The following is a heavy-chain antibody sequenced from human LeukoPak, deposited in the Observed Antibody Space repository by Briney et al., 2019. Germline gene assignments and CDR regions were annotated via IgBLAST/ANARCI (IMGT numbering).Heavy chain of an antibody. CDR1: GGSISSSSYY. Sequence: PSETLSLTCTVSGGSISSSSYYWGWIRQPPGKGLEWIGTIYYSGSTYYNPSLKSRVTISVDTSKNQFSLKLSSVTAADTAVYYCARGPYSRVPTAWFDPWGQGTLVTVSS. D-gene: IGHD6-13*01. CDR3: ARGPYSRVPTAWFDP. J-gene: IGHJ5*02. CDR2: IYYSGST. V-gene: IGHV4-39*07.